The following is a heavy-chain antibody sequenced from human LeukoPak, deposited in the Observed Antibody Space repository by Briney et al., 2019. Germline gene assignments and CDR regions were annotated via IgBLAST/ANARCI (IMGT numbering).Heavy chain of an antibody. Sequence: SETLSLTCTVSGGSISSYYWSWIRQPPGKGLEWIGYIYYSGSTNYNPSLKSRVTISVDTSKNQFSPKLSSVTAADTAAYYCARLKRITIFGVVNTNWFDPWGQGTLVTVSS. CDR3: ARLKRITIFGVVNTNWFDP. CDR2: IYYSGST. J-gene: IGHJ5*02. V-gene: IGHV4-59*08. CDR1: GGSISSYY. D-gene: IGHD3-3*01.